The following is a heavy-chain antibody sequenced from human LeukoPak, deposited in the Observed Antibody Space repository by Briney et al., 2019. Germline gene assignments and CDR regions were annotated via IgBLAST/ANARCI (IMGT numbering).Heavy chain of an antibody. V-gene: IGHV4-34*01. CDR3: VRHGGSYSLDY. CDR1: GGSFSGYY. CDR2: INHSGST. Sequence: ASETLSLTCAVYGGSFSGYYWSWIRQPPGKGLEWIGEINHSGSTNYNPSLKSRVTISVDTSKNQFSLKLSSVTAADTAVYYCVRHGGSYSLDYWGQGALVTVSS. J-gene: IGHJ4*02. D-gene: IGHD1-26*01.